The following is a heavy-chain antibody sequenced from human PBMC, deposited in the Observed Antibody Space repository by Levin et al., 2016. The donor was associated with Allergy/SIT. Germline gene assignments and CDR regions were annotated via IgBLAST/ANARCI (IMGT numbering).Heavy chain of an antibody. D-gene: IGHD1-26*01. CDR1: GFIFRSYG. Sequence: GESLKISCAASGFIFRSYGMHWVRQAPGKGLEWVAVIWYDGGRKYYADPVKGRFTISRDNSKNTVDLEMNSLRAEDTAVYYCARRAWELFDFWGQGTLVTVSS. CDR3: ARRAWELFDF. V-gene: IGHV3-33*01. CDR2: IWYDGGRK. J-gene: IGHJ4*02.